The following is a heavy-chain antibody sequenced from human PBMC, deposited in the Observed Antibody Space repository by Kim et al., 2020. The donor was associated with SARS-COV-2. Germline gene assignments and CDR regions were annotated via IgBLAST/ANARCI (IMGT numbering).Heavy chain of an antibody. V-gene: IGHV3-33*01. D-gene: IGHD3-22*01. J-gene: IGHJ4*02. CDR3: AREGYSSGSMPSDY. Sequence: ADSVKGRFTISRDNSKNMLYLQMNSLRAEDTAVYYCAREGYSSGSMPSDYWGQGTLVTVSS.